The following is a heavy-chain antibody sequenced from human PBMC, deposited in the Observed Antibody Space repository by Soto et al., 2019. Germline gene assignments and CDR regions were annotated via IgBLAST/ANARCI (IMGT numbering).Heavy chain of an antibody. CDR2: IYWDDDK. CDR1: EFSLSTSEVG. CDR3: AQKGVTSSAFGY. J-gene: IGHJ4*02. V-gene: IGHV2-5*02. D-gene: IGHD2-2*01. Sequence: QIALKESGPTVVKPTQTLTLTCTFTEFSLSTSEVGVVWVRQPPGKALEWLALIYWDDDKRYSPSLKSRLTITKDAAKKQVVLTVANMDAADTATYYCAQKGVTSSAFGYWGQGIQVTVSS.